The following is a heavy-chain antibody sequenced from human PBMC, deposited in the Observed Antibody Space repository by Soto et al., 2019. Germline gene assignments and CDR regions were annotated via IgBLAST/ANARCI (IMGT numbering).Heavy chain of an antibody. CDR2: IDPSDSYT. V-gene: IGHV5-10-1*01. Sequence: GESLKISCKGSGYSFTSYWISWVRQMPGKGLEWMGRIDPSDSYTNYSPSFQGHVTISADKSISTAYLQWSSLKASDTAMYYSARLAVGYSKLAPYYYYYGMDVWGQGTTVTVS. CDR1: GYSFTSYW. J-gene: IGHJ6*02. CDR3: ARLAVGYSKLAPYYYYYGMDV. D-gene: IGHD4-4*01.